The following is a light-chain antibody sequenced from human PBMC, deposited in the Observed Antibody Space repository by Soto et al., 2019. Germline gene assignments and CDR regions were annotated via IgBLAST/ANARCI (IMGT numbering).Light chain of an antibody. V-gene: IGKV4-1*01. J-gene: IGKJ2*01. CDR2: WAS. CDR3: QQYYSTPYT. CDR1: QSVLYSSNNKKY. Sequence: DIVMTQSPDSLAVSLGERATINCKASQSVLYSSNNKKYLAWYQQKPGQPPKLLIYWASTRESGVPDRFSGSGSGTDFTLTISSLQAEDVAVYYCQQYYSTPYTFGQGNKLEIK.